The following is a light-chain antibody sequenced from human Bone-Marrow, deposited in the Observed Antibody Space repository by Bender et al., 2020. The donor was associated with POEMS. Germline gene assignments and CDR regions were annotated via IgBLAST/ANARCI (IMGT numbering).Light chain of an antibody. CDR2: EVR. V-gene: IGLV2-23*02. CDR1: SSDVGSYNL. J-gene: IGLJ3*02. Sequence: QSALTQPASVSGSPGQSITISCTGTSSDVGSYNLVSWYQQHPGKAPKVMIYEVRKRPSGVSNRFSGSKSGNTASLTISGLQAEDEADYYCCSYAGSRTLAWVFGGGTKLTVL. CDR3: CSYAGSRTLAWV.